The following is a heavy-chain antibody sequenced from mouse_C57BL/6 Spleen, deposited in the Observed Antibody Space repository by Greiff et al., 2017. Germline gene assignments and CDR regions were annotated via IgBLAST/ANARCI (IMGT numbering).Heavy chain of an antibody. D-gene: IGHD1-1*01. CDR3: ARGGGKFITLDY. CDR1: GYTFTSYW. V-gene: IGHV1-55*01. J-gene: IGHJ2*01. Sequence: QVQLQQPGAELVKPGASVKMSCKASGYTFTSYWITWVKQRPGQGLEWIGDIYPGSGSTNYNEKFKSKATLTVDTSSSTAYMQLSSLTSEDSAVYDCARGGGKFITLDYWGQGTTLTVSS. CDR2: IYPGSGST.